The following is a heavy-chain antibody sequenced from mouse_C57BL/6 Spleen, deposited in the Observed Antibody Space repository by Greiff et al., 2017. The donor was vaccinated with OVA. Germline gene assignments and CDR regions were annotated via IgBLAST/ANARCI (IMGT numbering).Heavy chain of an antibody. D-gene: IGHD3-2*02. CDR1: GYTFTSYW. J-gene: IGHJ3*01. V-gene: IGHV1-53*01. CDR2: INPSNGGT. CDR3: ARPAQVTWFAY. Sequence: QVQLQQPGTELVKPGASVKLSCKASGYTFTSYWMHWVKQRPGQGLEWIGNINPSNGGTNYNEKFKGKATLTADKSSSTAYMQLSSLTSEDSAVYFCARPAQVTWFAYWGQGTLVTVSA.